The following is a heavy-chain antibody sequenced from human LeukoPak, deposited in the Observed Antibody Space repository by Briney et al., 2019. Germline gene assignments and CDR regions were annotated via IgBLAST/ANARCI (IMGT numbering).Heavy chain of an antibody. CDR2: ISSSGSTI. D-gene: IGHD5-18*01. J-gene: IGHJ4*02. CDR3: ARGRQLALPHFDY. CDR1: GFTFSDYY. V-gene: IGHV3-11*04. Sequence: KPGGSLRLSCAASGFTFSDYYMSWIRQPPGKGLEWVSYISSSGSTIYYADSVKGRFTISRDNAKNSLYLQMNSLRAEDTAVYYCARGRQLALPHFDYWGQGTLVTVSS.